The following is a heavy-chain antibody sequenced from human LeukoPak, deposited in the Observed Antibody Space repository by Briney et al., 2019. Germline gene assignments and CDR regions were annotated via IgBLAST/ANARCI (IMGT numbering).Heavy chain of an antibody. CDR2: INPNSGGT. CDR1: GYTFTGYY. D-gene: IGHD6-13*01. Sequence: ASVKVSCKASGYTFTGYYMHCVRQAPGQGLDWMGWINPNSGGTNYAQKFQGRVTMTRDTSISTAYMEPSRLRSDDTAVYYCARAPSLVFQDSSWYIYWGQGTLVTVSS. V-gene: IGHV1-2*02. CDR3: ARAPSLVFQDSSWYIY. J-gene: IGHJ4*02.